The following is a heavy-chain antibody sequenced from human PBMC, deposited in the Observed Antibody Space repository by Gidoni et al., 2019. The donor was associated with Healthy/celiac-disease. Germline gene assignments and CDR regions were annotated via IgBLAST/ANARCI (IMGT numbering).Heavy chain of an antibody. V-gene: IGHV4-59*08. CDR3: ARHAPDIVATYWFDP. CDR2: IYYSGST. CDR1: GGSISSYY. Sequence: QVQLQESGPGLVKPSETLSLTCTVSGGSISSYYWSWIRQPPGKGLEWIGYIYYSGSTNYNPSLKSRVTISVDTSKNQFSLKLSSVTAADTAVYYCARHAPDIVATYWFDPWGQGTLVTVSS. J-gene: IGHJ5*02. D-gene: IGHD5-12*01.